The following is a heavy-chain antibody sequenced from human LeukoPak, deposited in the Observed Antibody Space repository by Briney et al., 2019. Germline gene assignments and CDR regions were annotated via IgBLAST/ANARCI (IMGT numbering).Heavy chain of an antibody. Sequence: GGSLTLSCAASGFTFSSYGMHWVRQAPGKGLEWVAVIWYDGSNKYYADSVKGRFTISRDNSKNTLYLQMNSLRAEDTAVYYCARDLIAAAGTSWGQGTLVTVSS. CDR1: GFTFSSYG. CDR3: ARDLIAAAGTS. V-gene: IGHV3-33*01. CDR2: IWYDGSNK. D-gene: IGHD6-13*01. J-gene: IGHJ5*02.